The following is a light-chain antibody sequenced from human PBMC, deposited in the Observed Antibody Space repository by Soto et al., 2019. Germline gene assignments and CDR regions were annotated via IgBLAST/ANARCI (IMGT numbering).Light chain of an antibody. V-gene: IGLV1-47*01. CDR1: RSNIGSNY. Sequence: QSALTQPPSASGAPGQRVTISCSGARSNIGSNYVYWYQQFPGTAPKLLISRNNERPSGVPDRFSGSKSGTSASLAIIGLRSEDEADYYCAAWDDSLTTGVFGTGTKVTVL. J-gene: IGLJ1*01. CDR2: RNN. CDR3: AAWDDSLTTGV.